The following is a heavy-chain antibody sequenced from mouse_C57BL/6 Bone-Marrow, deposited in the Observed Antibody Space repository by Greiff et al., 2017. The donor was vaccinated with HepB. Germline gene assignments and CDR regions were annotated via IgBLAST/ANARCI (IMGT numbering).Heavy chain of an antibody. D-gene: IGHD1-1*01. CDR1: GFTFSNYW. V-gene: IGHV6-3*01. J-gene: IGHJ3*01. Sequence: EVKVEESGGGLVQPGGSMKLSCVASGFTFSNYWMNWVRQSPEKGLEWVAQIRLKSDNYATHYAESVKGRFTISRDDSKSSVYLQMNNLRAEDTGIYYCTEVNYYGSSPAWFAYWGQGTLVTVSA. CDR3: TEVNYYGSSPAWFAY. CDR2: IRLKSDNYAT.